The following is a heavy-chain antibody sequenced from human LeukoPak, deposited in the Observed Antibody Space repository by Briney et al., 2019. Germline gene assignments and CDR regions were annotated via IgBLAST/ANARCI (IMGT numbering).Heavy chain of an antibody. J-gene: IGHJ3*02. D-gene: IGHD4-17*01. V-gene: IGHV3-33*06. CDR1: GFTFSSYG. CDR3: AKDQYGEAFDI. Sequence: GGSLRLSCAASGFTFSSYGMHWVRQAPGKGLEWVAVIWYDGSNKYYVDSVKGRFTISRDNSKNTLYLQMNSLRAEDTAVYYCAKDQYGEAFDIWGPGTMVTVSS. CDR2: IWYDGSNK.